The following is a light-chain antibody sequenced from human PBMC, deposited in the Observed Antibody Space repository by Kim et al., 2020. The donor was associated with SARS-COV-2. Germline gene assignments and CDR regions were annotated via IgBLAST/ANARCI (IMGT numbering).Light chain of an antibody. CDR1: SSEIGGYNY. J-gene: IGLJ1*01. CDR3: SSYTTPSSFI. V-gene: IGLV2-14*01. Sequence: QSALTQPASVSGSPGQSITISCTGTSSEIGGYNYVSWYQQHPDKAPQLVIYDVTKRPSGVSNRFSGSKSGNTASLTISGLQAEDEADYYCSSYTTPSSFIFGRGTKVTVL. CDR2: DVT.